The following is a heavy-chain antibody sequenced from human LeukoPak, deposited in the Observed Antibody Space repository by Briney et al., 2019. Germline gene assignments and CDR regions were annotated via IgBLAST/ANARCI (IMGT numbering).Heavy chain of an antibody. Sequence: GGSLRLSCAASGFTLSSYAMSWVRQAPGKGLEWVSAISGSGGSTYYADSVKGRFTISRDNSKNTLYLQMNSLRAEDTAVYYCAKGIGYCSSTSCSDYYYYMDVWGKGTTVTVSS. V-gene: IGHV3-23*01. CDR3: AKGIGYCSSTSCSDYYYYMDV. J-gene: IGHJ6*03. D-gene: IGHD2-2*03. CDR2: ISGSGGST. CDR1: GFTLSSYA.